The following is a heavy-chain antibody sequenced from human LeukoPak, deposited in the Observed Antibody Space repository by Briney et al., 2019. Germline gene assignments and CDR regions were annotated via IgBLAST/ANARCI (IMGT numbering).Heavy chain of an antibody. Sequence: SETLSLTCAVYGVSFSSYYWSWIRQPPGKGLEWIGEINYSGSTNYNPSLKSRVTISIDMSKNQFSLKLSSVTAADTAVYYCARAFGYSGHWDYWGQGIPVTVSS. CDR3: ARAFGYSGHWDY. V-gene: IGHV4-34*01. J-gene: IGHJ4*02. D-gene: IGHD5-12*01. CDR1: GVSFSSYY. CDR2: INYSGST.